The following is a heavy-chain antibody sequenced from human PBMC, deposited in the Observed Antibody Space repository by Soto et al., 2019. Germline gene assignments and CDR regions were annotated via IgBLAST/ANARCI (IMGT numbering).Heavy chain of an antibody. CDR1: GGSISSNY. CDR3: ARADGGATFQPVSH. Sequence: PSETLSLTCTVSGGSISSNYWSWIRQPPGKGLEWIGYIYYTGSTDYNPSLKNRVTISVDTSKNQFSLKLSSVTAADTAVYYCARADGGATFQPVSHWGQGTLVTVS. V-gene: IGHV4-59*08. CDR2: IYYTGST. J-gene: IGHJ4*02. D-gene: IGHD1-26*01.